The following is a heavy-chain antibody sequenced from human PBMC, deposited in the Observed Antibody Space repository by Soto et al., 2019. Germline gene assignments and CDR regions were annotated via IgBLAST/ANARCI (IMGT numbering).Heavy chain of an antibody. Sequence: SETLSLTCTVSGGSISSGGYYWSWIRQHPGKGLEWIGYIYYSGSTYYNPSLKSRVTISVDTSKNQFSLKLSSVTAADTAVYYCVRLIVVVPAATFDYWGQGTLVTVSS. CDR1: GGSISSGGYY. CDR2: IYYSGST. CDR3: VRLIVVVPAATFDY. J-gene: IGHJ4*02. D-gene: IGHD2-2*01. V-gene: IGHV4-31*03.